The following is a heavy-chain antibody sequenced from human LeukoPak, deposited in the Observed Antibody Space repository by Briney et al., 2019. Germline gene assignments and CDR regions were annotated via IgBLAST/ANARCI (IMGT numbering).Heavy chain of an antibody. CDR2: IEQDGSQK. CDR3: ARNSGSNPFDS. Sequence: GGSLRLSCAASGFTFSSYWLSWVRQAPGKGLEWVASIEQDGSQKYYVDSVRGRFTISRDNAKNSVYLQTNSLRVEDTAVYYCARNSGSNPFDSWGQGTLVTVSS. J-gene: IGHJ4*02. CDR1: GFTFSSYW. D-gene: IGHD1-26*01. V-gene: IGHV3-7*01.